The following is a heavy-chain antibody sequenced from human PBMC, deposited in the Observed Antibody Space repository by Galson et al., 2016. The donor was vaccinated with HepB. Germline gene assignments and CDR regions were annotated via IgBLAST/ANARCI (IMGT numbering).Heavy chain of an antibody. Sequence: PALVKPTQTLTVTCSFSGFSLSGSEVGVGWIRQPPGKALEWLALIYWDDEKRYSPSLKTRLAITKDTSRNQVVLTLNNVDPVDTATYYCAHKSFKSSRFGDWGQGLLVTVSS. V-gene: IGHV2-5*02. D-gene: IGHD6-6*01. CDR3: AHKSFKSSRFGD. CDR1: GFSLSGSEVG. J-gene: IGHJ4*02. CDR2: IYWDDEK.